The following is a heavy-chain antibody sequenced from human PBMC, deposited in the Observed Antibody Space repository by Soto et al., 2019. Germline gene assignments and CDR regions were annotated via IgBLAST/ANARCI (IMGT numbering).Heavy chain of an antibody. D-gene: IGHD2-21*02. V-gene: IGHV4-59*01. CDR3: ARDLWGYCGTDCYPLDV. CDR2: MYNTGST. J-gene: IGHJ6*02. Sequence: TSETLSLTCTVSGCSISSYYWSWIRQPPGKGLEWIGYMYNTGSTVYNPSFKSRVTISVDTSKNQFSLKLNSVTAADTAVYYCARDLWGYCGTDCYPLDVWGQGTTVTVSS. CDR1: GCSISSYY.